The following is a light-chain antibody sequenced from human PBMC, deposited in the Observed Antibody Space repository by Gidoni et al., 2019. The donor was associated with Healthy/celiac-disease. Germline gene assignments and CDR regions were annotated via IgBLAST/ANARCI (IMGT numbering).Light chain of an antibody. CDR1: QGISNS. CDR3: QQYYSTPLT. J-gene: IGKJ4*01. V-gene: IGKV1-NL1*01. Sequence: DTKMTQSPSSLSASIGDRVTITCRPSQGISNSLVWYQQKPGKAPKLLLYGASRLESGVPSRFSGRGSGTDYTLTISSLQPEDFATYYCQQYYSTPLTFXGXTKVDIK. CDR2: GAS.